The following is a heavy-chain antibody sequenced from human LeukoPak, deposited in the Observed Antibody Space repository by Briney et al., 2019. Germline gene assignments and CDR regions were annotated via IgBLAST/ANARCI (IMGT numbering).Heavy chain of an antibody. Sequence: GGSLRLSCVASGFTLRSYVMNWVRQTPGKGLEWVSSISGSGDSTFYADSVKGRFSISRDNSKNTLYLQVNGLRTEDTAVYYCTRDPRRLDYWGQGTLVTVSS. CDR1: GFTLRSYV. CDR2: ISGSGDST. CDR3: TRDPRRLDY. J-gene: IGHJ4*02. V-gene: IGHV3-23*01.